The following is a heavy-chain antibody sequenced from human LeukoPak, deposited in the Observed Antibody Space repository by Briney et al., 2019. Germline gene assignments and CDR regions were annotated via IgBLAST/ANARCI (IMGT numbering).Heavy chain of an antibody. CDR1: GFTFSSYW. Sequence: GGSLRLSCVASGFTFSSYWMSWVRQAPGKGLEWVANIKQDGSEKYYVDSVKGRFTISRDNAKNSLYLQMNSLRAEDTAVYSCARGAWTFDYWGQGTLVSVSS. D-gene: IGHD3/OR15-3a*01. J-gene: IGHJ4*02. CDR2: IKQDGSEK. CDR3: ARGAWTFDY. V-gene: IGHV3-7*01.